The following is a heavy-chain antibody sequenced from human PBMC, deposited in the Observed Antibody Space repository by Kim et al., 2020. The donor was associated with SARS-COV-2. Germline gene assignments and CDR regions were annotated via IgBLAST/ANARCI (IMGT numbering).Heavy chain of an antibody. CDR1: GFTFSSYE. V-gene: IGHV3-48*03. J-gene: IGHJ4*02. CDR2: ISSSGSTI. CDR3: ARAIPVGTKGYYFDY. Sequence: GGSLRLSCAASGFTFSSYEMNWVRQAPGKGLEWVSYISSSGSTIYYADSVKGRFTISRDNAKNSLYLQMNSLRAEDTAVYYCARAIPVGTKGYYFDYWGQGTLVTVSS. D-gene: IGHD6-13*01.